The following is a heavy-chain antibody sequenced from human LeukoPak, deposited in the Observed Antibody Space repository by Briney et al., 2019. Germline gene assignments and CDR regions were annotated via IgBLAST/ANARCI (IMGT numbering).Heavy chain of an antibody. V-gene: IGHV4-34*01. J-gene: IGHJ4*02. CDR1: GGTFSGYY. Sequence: SETLSLTCAVSGGTFSGYYWSWIRQPPGKGLEWMGEINHSGSTNYNPSPKSRVTISVDTSKHQFSLKLSSVTAADTDVYYCARPRSRITMVRGVSSPFDYWGQGTLVTVSS. CDR3: ARPRSRITMVRGVSSPFDY. D-gene: IGHD3-10*01. CDR2: INHSGST.